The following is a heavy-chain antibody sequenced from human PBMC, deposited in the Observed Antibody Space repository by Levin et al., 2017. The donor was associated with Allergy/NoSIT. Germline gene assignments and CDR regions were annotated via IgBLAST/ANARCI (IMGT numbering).Heavy chain of an antibody. Sequence: GESLKISCKVSGYILTELSMHWVRQAPGKGLEWVGGFDPEDGETIYAQKFQGRVTMTEDTSTDTAYMELSSLRSEDTAVYYCATGLTSAYYGGNFGSFEFWGQGTLLTVSS. CDR1: GYILTELS. J-gene: IGHJ4*02. CDR2: FDPEDGET. V-gene: IGHV1-24*01. CDR3: ATGLTSAYYGGNFGSFEF. D-gene: IGHD3-3*01.